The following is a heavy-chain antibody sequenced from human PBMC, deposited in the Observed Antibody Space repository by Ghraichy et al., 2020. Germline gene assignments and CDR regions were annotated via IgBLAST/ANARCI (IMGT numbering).Heavy chain of an antibody. CDR3: AKRGYSSGYFPFDY. Sequence: GGSLRLSCTASGFTFNSHAMSWVRQATGKGLEWVSAISSSGGNTYYADSVKGRFTISRDNSKNTLYLQMNSLRAEDTAVYYCAKRGYSSGYFPFDYWGQGTLVTVSS. J-gene: IGHJ4*02. D-gene: IGHD3-22*01. V-gene: IGHV3-23*01. CDR1: GFTFNSHA. CDR2: ISSSGGNT.